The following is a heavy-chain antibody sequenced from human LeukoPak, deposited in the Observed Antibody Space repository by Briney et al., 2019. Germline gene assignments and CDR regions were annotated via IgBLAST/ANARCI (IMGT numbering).Heavy chain of an antibody. CDR2: IYYSGST. CDR3: ARHVRSAYYFDY. V-gene: IGHV4-59*08. CDR1: GGSFSGYY. J-gene: IGHJ4*02. Sequence: PSETLSLTCAVYGGSFSGYYWSWIRQPPGKGLEWIGYIYYSGSTNYNPSLKSRVTISVDTSKNQFSLKLSSVTAADTAVYYCARHVRSAYYFDYWGQGTLVTVSS.